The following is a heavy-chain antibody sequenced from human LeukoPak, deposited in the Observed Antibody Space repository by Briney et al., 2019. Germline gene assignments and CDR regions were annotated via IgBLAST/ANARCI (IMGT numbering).Heavy chain of an antibody. CDR1: GFTFSSYA. D-gene: IGHD2-21*02. CDR2: ISGSGGST. V-gene: IGHV3-23*01. Sequence: GGSLRLSCAASGFTFSSYAMSWVRQAPGKGLEWVAGISGSGGSTYYADSVKGRFTISRDNSKSTLYLQMNSLRAEDTAVYYCAKARGHIVVVTSDYWGQGTLVTVSS. J-gene: IGHJ4*02. CDR3: AKARGHIVVVTSDY.